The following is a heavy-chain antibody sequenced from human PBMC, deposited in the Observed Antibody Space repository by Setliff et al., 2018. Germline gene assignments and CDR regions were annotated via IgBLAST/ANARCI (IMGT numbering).Heavy chain of an antibody. Sequence: SETLSLTCSVLGDSLSSGTQYWAWIRQPPGKGLEWIGNINYSGSTYYNPSLKSRVTMSVDASKNQVSLKVTSVTAEDTAVYYCARAPSKVQFDSWGRGILVTVSS. CDR3: ARAPSKVQFDS. D-gene: IGHD4-4*01. CDR2: INYSGST. CDR1: GDSLSSGTQY. V-gene: IGHV4-39*01. J-gene: IGHJ5*01.